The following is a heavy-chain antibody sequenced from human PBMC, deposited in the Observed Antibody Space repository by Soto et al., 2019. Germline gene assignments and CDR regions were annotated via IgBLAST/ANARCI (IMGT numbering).Heavy chain of an antibody. D-gene: IGHD6-13*01. Sequence: EVQLVESGGGLVQPGGSLRLSCAASGFTFSRYSMNWVRQAPGKGLEWVSYISSSSSTIYYADSVKGRFTISRDNAKNSLYLQMNSLRDADTAVYYCARDMETIAAAGKRYFDYWGQGTLVTVSS. V-gene: IGHV3-48*02. CDR1: GFTFSRYS. CDR2: ISSSSSTI. J-gene: IGHJ4*02. CDR3: ARDMETIAAAGKRYFDY.